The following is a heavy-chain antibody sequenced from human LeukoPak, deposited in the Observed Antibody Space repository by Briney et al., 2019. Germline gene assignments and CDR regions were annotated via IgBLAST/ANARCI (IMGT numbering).Heavy chain of an antibody. J-gene: IGHJ4*02. CDR3: ARGGDGYNYRIDY. CDR1: GGTFSSYA. Sequence: SVKVSCKASGGTFSSYAISWVRQAPGQGLEWMGGIIPIFGTANYAQKFQGRVTITADESTSTAYMELSGLRPEDTAVYYCARGGDGYNYRIDYWGQGTLVTVSS. V-gene: IGHV1-69*13. CDR2: IIPIFGTA. D-gene: IGHD5-24*01.